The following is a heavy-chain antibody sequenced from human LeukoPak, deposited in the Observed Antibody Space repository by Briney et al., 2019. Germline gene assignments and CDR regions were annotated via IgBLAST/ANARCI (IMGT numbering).Heavy chain of an antibody. D-gene: IGHD3-16*01. Sequence: PGGSLRLSCVASGFSFSNYGMTWVRQAPGRGLEWVSGIGGSDDRIEYAASVRGRFAISRDNSKNTLYLQMNSLRAEDSAVYICARRGTTGPHNRFDSWGQGNLVTVSS. CDR3: ARRGTTGPHNRFDS. CDR1: GFSFSNYG. V-gene: IGHV3-23*01. CDR2: IGGSDDRI. J-gene: IGHJ5*01.